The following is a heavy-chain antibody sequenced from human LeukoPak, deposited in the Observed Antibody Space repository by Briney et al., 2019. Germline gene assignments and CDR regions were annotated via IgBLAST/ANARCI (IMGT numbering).Heavy chain of an antibody. V-gene: IGHV4-34*01. CDR3: ASVAMATAYFGH. CDR1: GGSFSGYY. CDR2: INHSGST. J-gene: IGHJ4*02. Sequence: PSETLSLTCAVYGGSFSGYYWSWIRQPPGEGLEWIGEINHSGSTNYNPSLKSRVTISVDTSKYQLSLKLSSVAAADTAVYHCASVAMATAYFGHWGQGALVTVSS. D-gene: IGHD5-24*01.